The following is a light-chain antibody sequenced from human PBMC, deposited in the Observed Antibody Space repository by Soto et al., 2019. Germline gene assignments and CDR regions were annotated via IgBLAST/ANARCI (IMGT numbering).Light chain of an antibody. CDR2: DAS. V-gene: IGKV3-20*01. CDR1: QSVNSN. Sequence: EIVMTQSPATLSLSPGERATLSCRASQSVNSNLAWYQQKAGQAPRLLIHDASSRATGIPDRFSGSGSGTDFTLTISRLEPEDFAVYYCQQYGGSPRTFGQGTKVDIK. J-gene: IGKJ1*01. CDR3: QQYGGSPRT.